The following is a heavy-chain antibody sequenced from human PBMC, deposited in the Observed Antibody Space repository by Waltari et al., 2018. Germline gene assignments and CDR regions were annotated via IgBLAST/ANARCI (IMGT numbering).Heavy chain of an antibody. CDR3: AHATYNLYDY. D-gene: IGHD1-20*01. CDR1: GSSLSISGVG. J-gene: IGHJ4*02. CDR2: IYWNDDK. Sequence: QITLKESGPTLVKPTETLTLTCSFSGSSLSISGVGVGWIRQSPGKALEWLGIIYWNDDKHYIASLTNRLSITRGAPKDQVVLTMTNMDPVDTGTYYCAHATYNLYDYWGQGTLVTVSS. V-gene: IGHV2-5*01.